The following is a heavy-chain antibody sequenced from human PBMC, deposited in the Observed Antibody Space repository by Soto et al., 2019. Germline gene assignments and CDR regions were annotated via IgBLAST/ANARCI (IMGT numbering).Heavy chain of an antibody. Sequence: ASVKVSCKASGGTFSSYAISWVRQAPGQGLEWMGGIIPIFGTANYAQKFQGRVTITADESTSTAYMELSSLRSEDTAVYYCARAGIAVAGKVPSGFDYWGQGTLVTVSS. CDR1: GGTFSSYA. CDR3: ARAGIAVAGKVPSGFDY. V-gene: IGHV1-69*13. D-gene: IGHD6-19*01. J-gene: IGHJ4*02. CDR2: IIPIFGTA.